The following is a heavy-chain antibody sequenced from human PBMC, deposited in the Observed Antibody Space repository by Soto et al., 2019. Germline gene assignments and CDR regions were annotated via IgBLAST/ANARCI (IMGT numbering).Heavy chain of an antibody. D-gene: IGHD5-12*01. CDR1: GFTFSSYG. Sequence: GGSLRLSCAASGFTFSSYGMHWVRQAPGKGLEWVAVIWYDGSNKYYADSVKGRFTISRDNSKNTLYLQMNSLRAEDTAVYYCARRPLDRGYSGYDEPYDAFDIWGQGTMVTVSS. CDR3: ARRPLDRGYSGYDEPYDAFDI. J-gene: IGHJ3*02. CDR2: IWYDGSNK. V-gene: IGHV3-33*01.